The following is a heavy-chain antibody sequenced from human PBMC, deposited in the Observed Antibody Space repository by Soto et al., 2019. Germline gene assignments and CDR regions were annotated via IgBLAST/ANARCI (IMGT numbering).Heavy chain of an antibody. J-gene: IGHJ4*02. CDR2: IYYSGST. D-gene: IGHD3-22*01. V-gene: IGHV4-39*01. CDR1: GGSISSSSYY. Sequence: QLQLQESGPGLVKPSETLSLTCTVSGGSISSSSYYWGWIRQPPGKGLEWIGSIYYSGSTYYNPSLKSRVNIPLDPSKNHFSLKLSSVTAAVTAVYYCARLGSDSSGYYYSPYYFDYWGQGTLVTVSS. CDR3: ARLGSDSSGYYYSPYYFDY.